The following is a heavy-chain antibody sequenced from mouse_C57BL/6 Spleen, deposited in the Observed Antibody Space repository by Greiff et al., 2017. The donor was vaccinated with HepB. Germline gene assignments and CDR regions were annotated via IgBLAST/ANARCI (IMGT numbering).Heavy chain of an antibody. Sequence: QVQLKQPGAELVRPGTSVKLSCKASGYTFTSYWMHWVKQRPGQGLEWIGVIDPSDSYTNYNQKFKGKATLTVDTSSSTAYMQLSSLTSEDSAVYYCARSVRLRPFAYWGQGTLVTVSA. CDR1: GYTFTSYW. CDR3: ARSVRLRPFAY. CDR2: IDPSDSYT. D-gene: IGHD1-3*01. V-gene: IGHV1-59*01. J-gene: IGHJ3*01.